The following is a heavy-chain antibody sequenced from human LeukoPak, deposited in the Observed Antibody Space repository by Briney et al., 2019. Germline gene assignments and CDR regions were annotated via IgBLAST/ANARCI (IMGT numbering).Heavy chain of an antibody. D-gene: IGHD1-1*01. CDR3: ATLHVETDTNFDY. Sequence: GGSLRLSCEASGFNFSRHWMHWVRQAPGKGLVWVSRIFSDGSATNHAESVRGRFTISRDNAKNTLYLQMNSLRAEDTAVYYCATLHVETDTNFDYWGQGTLVTVSS. J-gene: IGHJ4*02. CDR2: IFSDGSAT. V-gene: IGHV3-74*01. CDR1: GFNFSRHW.